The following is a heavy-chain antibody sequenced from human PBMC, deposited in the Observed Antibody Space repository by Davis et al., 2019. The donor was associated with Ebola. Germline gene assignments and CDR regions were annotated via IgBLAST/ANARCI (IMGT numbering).Heavy chain of an antibody. J-gene: IGHJ5*02. CDR2: IKQDGSEK. CDR3: ARDPETYYYDSSGYQTIRWFDP. V-gene: IGHV3-7*03. Sequence: ESLKISCAASGFTFSSYWMSWVRQAPGKGLEWVANIKQDGSEKYYVDSVKGRFTISRDNAKNSLYLQMNSLRAEDTAVYYCARDPETYYYDSSGYQTIRWFDPWGQGTLVTVSS. CDR1: GFTFSSYW. D-gene: IGHD3-22*01.